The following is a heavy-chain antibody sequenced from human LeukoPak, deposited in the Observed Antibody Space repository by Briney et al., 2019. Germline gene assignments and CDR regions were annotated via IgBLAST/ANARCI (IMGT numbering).Heavy chain of an antibody. V-gene: IGHV4-31*03. CDR2: IYYSGST. Sequence: SETLSLTCTVSGGSISSGGYYWSWIRQHPGKGLEGIGYIYYSGSTYYNPSLKSRVTISVDTSKTQFSLKLSSVTAADTAVYYCARGHPQYQLLWRGWFDPWGHGTLVTVSS. CDR1: GGSISSGGYY. CDR3: ARGHPQYQLLWRGWFDP. D-gene: IGHD2-2*01. J-gene: IGHJ5*02.